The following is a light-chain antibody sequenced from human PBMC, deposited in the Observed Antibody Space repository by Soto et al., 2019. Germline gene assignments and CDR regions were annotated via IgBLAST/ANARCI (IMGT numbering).Light chain of an antibody. Sequence: QSALTQPPSASGSPGQSVTISCTATSSDFGGYNYVSWYQQHPGKAPKLLIYEVDKRPSGVPDRFSGSKSGDTASLTVSGLQAEDEAEYYCGPYGGSNNLRVFGGGTKLTVL. V-gene: IGLV2-8*01. J-gene: IGLJ3*02. CDR1: SSDFGGYNY. CDR3: GPYGGSNNLRV. CDR2: EVD.